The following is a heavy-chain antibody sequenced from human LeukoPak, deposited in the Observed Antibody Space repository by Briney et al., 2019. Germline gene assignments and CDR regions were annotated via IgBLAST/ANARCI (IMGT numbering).Heavy chain of an antibody. J-gene: IGHJ5*02. V-gene: IGHV5-51*01. D-gene: IGHD2-21*02. CDR3: ARLPYCGGDCYPNWFDT. CDR1: GYSFTNYW. Sequence: GESLKISCKSSGYSFTNYWIAWVRQMPGKGLEWMGIIYPGDSDTRYSPSFQGQVTISADKSINTAYLQWSSLKASDTAMYYCARLPYCGGDCYPNWFDTWGQGTLVTVSS. CDR2: IYPGDSDT.